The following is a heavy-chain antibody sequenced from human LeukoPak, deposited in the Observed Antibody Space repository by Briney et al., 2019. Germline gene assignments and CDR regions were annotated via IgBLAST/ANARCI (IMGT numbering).Heavy chain of an antibody. J-gene: IGHJ4*02. Sequence: PGGSLRLSCAASGFTVSSNYMTWIRQSPGKGLEWIGEIHPSGATHFNPSLMSRVTISVDTSKNQFSLNMNSVTAADTATYYCSRGIDEYKVGNYWGPGTLVTVSS. V-gene: IGHV4-34*01. CDR2: IHPSGAT. D-gene: IGHD5-24*01. CDR1: GFTVSSNY. CDR3: SRGIDEYKVGNY.